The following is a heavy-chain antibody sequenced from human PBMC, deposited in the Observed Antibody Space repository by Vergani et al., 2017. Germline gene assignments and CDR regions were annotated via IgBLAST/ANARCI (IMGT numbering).Heavy chain of an antibody. J-gene: IGHJ3*02. CDR3: ASSSWYEIRAFDI. CDR2: IYYSGST. D-gene: IGHD6-13*01. V-gene: IGHV4-39*07. CDR1: GGSISSSSYY. Sequence: QLQLQESGPGLVKPSETLSLTCTVSGGSISSSSYYWGWIRQPPGKGLEWIGSIYYSGSTYYNPSLKSRVTISVDTSKNQFSLKLSSVTAPDTAVYYCASSSWYEIRAFDIWGQGTMVTVSS.